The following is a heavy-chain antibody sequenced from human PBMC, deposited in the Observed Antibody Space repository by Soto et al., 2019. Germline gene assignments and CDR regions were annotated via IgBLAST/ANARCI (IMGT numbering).Heavy chain of an antibody. D-gene: IGHD4-4*01. CDR2: IKQDGSEK. CDR1: GFTFSSYW. Sequence: GGSLRLSCAASGFTFSSYWMSWVRQAPGKGLEWVANIKQDGSEKYYVDSVKGGFTISRDNAKNSLYLQMNSLRAEDTALYDCARGPATVTTFGAEYYYYYMDVWGKGTTVTVSS. V-gene: IGHV3-7*01. J-gene: IGHJ6*03. CDR3: ARGPATVTTFGAEYYYYYMDV.